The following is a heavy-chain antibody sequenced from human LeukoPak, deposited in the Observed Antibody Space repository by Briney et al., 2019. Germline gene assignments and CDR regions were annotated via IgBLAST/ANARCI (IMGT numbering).Heavy chain of an antibody. CDR3: ARDTSEFDDSSGYLHYYYYMDV. CDR1: GFTFSSYA. D-gene: IGHD3-22*01. J-gene: IGHJ6*03. V-gene: IGHV3-23*01. CDR2: VSGSGGTT. Sequence: PGGSLRLSCAASGFTFSSYAMSWVRQDPGKGLEWVSGVSGSGGTTYYADSVKGRFTISRDNSKNTLYLQLNSLRAEDTAVYYCARDTSEFDDSSGYLHYYYYMDVWGKGTTVSVSS.